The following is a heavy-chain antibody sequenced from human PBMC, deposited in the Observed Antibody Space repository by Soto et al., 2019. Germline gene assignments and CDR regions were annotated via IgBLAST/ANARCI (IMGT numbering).Heavy chain of an antibody. D-gene: IGHD2-15*01. CDR2: INPSGGGT. V-gene: IGHV3-23*01. CDR1: GFTFSSYA. J-gene: IGHJ2*01. CDR3: VKDRPTVVTPDWYFDL. Sequence: EVQLLESGGGLVQPGGSLRLSCAASGFTFSSYAMSWVRQAPGKGLEWVSAINPSGGGTFSADSVRGRFTISRDNSKNTLYLKMTSLRAEDTAVYYCVKDRPTVVTPDWYFDLWGRGTLVTVSS.